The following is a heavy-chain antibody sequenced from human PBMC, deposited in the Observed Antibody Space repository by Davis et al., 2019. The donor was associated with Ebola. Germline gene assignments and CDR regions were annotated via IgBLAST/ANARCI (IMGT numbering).Heavy chain of an antibody. CDR1: GGSISSSTFY. D-gene: IGHD6-19*01. Sequence: SETLSLTCTVSGGSISSSTFYWSWIRQPPGKGLEWIGYIYYSGSTNYNPSLKSRVTISVDTSKNQFSLKLSSVTAADTAVYYCARPGTYSSGWYGWFDPWGQGTLVTVSS. CDR3: ARPGTYSSGWYGWFDP. V-gene: IGHV4-61*05. J-gene: IGHJ5*02. CDR2: IYYSGST.